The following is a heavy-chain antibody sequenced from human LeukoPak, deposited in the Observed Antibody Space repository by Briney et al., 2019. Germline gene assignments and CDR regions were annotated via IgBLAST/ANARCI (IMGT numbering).Heavy chain of an antibody. CDR1: GFTFSNFA. V-gene: IGHV3-21*01. CDR2: ISSSSSYI. CDR3: ARGYSDIDY. Sequence: GGSLRLSCAASGFTFSNFAMGWVRQAPGKGLEWVSSISSSSSYIYYADSVKGRFTISRDNAKNSLYLQMNSLRAEDTAVYYCARGYSDIDYWGQGTLVTVSS. D-gene: IGHD5-18*01. J-gene: IGHJ4*02.